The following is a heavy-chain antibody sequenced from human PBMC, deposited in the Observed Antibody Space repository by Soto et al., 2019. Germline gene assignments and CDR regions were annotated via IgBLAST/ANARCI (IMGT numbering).Heavy chain of an antibody. D-gene: IGHD1-26*01. CDR2: ISAYNGNT. CDR1: GYAFTSYG. Sequence: ASVKVSCKASGYAFTSYGISWVRQAPGQGLEWMGWISAYNGNTNYAQKLQGRVTMTTDTSTSTAYMELRSLRSDDTAVYYCSRGLVSAYAGPVGYYYYYGMDVWGQGTTVTVSS. V-gene: IGHV1-18*04. CDR3: SRGLVSAYAGPVGYYYYYGMDV. J-gene: IGHJ6*02.